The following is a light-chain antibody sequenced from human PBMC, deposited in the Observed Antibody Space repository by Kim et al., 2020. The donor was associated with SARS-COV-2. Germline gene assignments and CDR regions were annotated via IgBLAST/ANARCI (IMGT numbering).Light chain of an antibody. Sequence: SYELTQPPSVSVAPGETARITCGGNNIGTEGVHWYQQKSVQAPTLLIYFDSDWSSGIPERFSGSNSGNTATLTIRRVEAGDEADYYCQVWNSGSDQWVYG. CDR1: NIGTEG. CDR2: FDS. V-gene: IGLV3-21*04. J-gene: IGLJ3*02. CDR3: QVWNSGSDQWV.